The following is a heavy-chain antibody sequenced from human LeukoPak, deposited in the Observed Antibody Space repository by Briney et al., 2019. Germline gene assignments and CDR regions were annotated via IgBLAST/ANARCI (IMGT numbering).Heavy chain of an antibody. CDR1: GLAFSAYK. V-gene: IGHV3-74*01. CDR3: IVGGSPGY. Sequence: GSLRLSCAASGLAFSAYKMHWVRQAPRKGLVWVSRISTDGYTTDYADFVQGRFTASRDNTKNTWSLEMNSLRAEDTAVYYCIVGGSPGYWGQGTLVTVSS. CDR2: ISTDGYTT. J-gene: IGHJ4*02. D-gene: IGHD2-15*01.